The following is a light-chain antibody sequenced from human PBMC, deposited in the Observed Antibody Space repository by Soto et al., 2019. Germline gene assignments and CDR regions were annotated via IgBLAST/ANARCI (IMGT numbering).Light chain of an antibody. CDR1: SSDVGGYNY. J-gene: IGLJ1*01. Sequence: QSVLTQPPSASGSPGQSVTISCTGTSSDVGGYNYVSWYQQHPGKAPRLMIYEVSKRPSGVPDRFSGSKSGNTASLTVSGLQAEDEADYYCSSYAGSNNFDFGPVTKVTVL. V-gene: IGLV2-8*01. CDR2: EVS. CDR3: SSYAGSNNFD.